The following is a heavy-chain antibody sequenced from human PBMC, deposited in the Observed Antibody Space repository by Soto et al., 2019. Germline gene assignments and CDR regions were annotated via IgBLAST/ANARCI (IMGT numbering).Heavy chain of an antibody. D-gene: IGHD5-12*01. V-gene: IGHV1-69*12. CDR1: GGTFSSYA. CDR3: ASSSRAMATIGDAFDI. J-gene: IGHJ3*02. Sequence: QVQLVQSGAEVKKPGSSVKVSCKASGGTFSSYAISWVRQAPGQGLEWMGGIIPIFGTANYAQKFQGRVTITADESTSTAYMELSSLRSEDTAVYYCASSSRAMATIGDAFDIWGQGTMVTVSS. CDR2: IIPIFGTA.